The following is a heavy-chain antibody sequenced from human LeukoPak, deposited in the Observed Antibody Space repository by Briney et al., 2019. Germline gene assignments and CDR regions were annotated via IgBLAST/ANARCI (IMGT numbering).Heavy chain of an antibody. CDR1: GFIYTDYY. D-gene: IGHD2-2*01. J-gene: IGHJ4*02. CDR2: IGTSGSTK. V-gene: IGHV3-11*04. Sequence: GGSLRLSCAASGFIYTDYYMNWVRQAPGKGLEWVSYIGTSGSTKYYADSVRGRFTISRDNAENSLHLQMNSLRAEDAAVYYCARRYCSSTSCTLDYWGQGTLVTVSS. CDR3: ARRYCSSTSCTLDY.